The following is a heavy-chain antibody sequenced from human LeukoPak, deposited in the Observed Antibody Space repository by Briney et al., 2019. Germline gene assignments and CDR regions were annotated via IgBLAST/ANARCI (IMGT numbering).Heavy chain of an antibody. D-gene: IGHD3-9*01. CDR1: DYSFTNYG. V-gene: IGHV5-51*01. CDR2: IYPGDSDT. Sequence: GESLKISGKPFDYSFTNYGIGWLGQMPGKRWKWLGIIYPGDSDTRYSPSFQGQVTISADKSISTAYLQWSSLKASDTAMYYCAGGNDILTGYGYWGQGTLVTVSS. J-gene: IGHJ4*02. CDR3: AGGNDILTGYGY.